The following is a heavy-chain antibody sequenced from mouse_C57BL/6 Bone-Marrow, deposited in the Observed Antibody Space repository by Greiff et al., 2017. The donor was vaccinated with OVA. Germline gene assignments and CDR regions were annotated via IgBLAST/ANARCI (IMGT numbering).Heavy chain of an antibody. D-gene: IGHD1-1*01. J-gene: IGHJ2*01. CDR1: GYTFTDYY. CDR2: IFPGSGST. CDR3: AREGPYYGSSLDY. V-gene: IGHV1-75*01. Sequence: QVQLKQSGPELVKPGASVKISCKASGYTFTDYYINWVKQRPGQGLEWIGWIFPGSGSTYYNEKFKGKATLTVDKSSSTAYMLLSSRTSEDSAVYFCAREGPYYGSSLDYWGQGTTLTVSS.